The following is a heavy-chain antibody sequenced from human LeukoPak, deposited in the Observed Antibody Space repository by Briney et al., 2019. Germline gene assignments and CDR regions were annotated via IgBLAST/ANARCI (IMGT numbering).Heavy chain of an antibody. CDR2: ISAYNGNT. CDR3: ARDGQVNVLRFLEWLPIDY. J-gene: IGHJ4*02. D-gene: IGHD3-3*01. V-gene: IGHV1-18*01. CDR1: GYTFTSYD. Sequence: ASVKVSCKASGYTFTSYDINWVRQATGQGLEWVGWISAYNGNTNYAQKLQGRVTMTTDTSTSTAYMELRSLRSDDTAVYYCARDGQVNVLRFLEWLPIDYWGQGTLVTVSS.